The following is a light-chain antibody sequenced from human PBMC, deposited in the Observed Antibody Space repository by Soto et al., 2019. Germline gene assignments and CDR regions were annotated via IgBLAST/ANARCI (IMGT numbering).Light chain of an antibody. CDR1: NSDVGKYDF. J-gene: IGLJ3*02. CDR3: CSYTSSETVV. V-gene: IGLV2-23*02. Sequence: QSVLTQPASVSGTPGQSITISCTGTNSDVGKYDFVSWYQHYPDKAPKFIIYEVNKRPSGVSHRFSGSKSGSTASLTISGLQAEDEAHYYCCSYTSSETVVFGGGTQLTV. CDR2: EVN.